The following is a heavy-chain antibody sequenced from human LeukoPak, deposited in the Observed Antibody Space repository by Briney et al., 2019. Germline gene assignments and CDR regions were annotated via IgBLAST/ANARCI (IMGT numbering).Heavy chain of an antibody. V-gene: IGHV4-59*01. J-gene: IGHJ4*02. CDR3: ARGGHYDPLDY. CDR2: FYYSGST. Sequence: SETLSLTCAVYGGSFSGYYWSWIRRPPGKGLEWIGYFYYSGSTNYNPSLKSRVTISVDTSKNQISLKVISVTAADTAVYYCARGGHYDPLDYWGQGTLVTVSS. D-gene: IGHD3-3*01. CDR1: GGSFSGYY.